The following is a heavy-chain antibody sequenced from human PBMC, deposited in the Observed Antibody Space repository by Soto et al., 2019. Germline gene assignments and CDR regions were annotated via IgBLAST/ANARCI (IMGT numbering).Heavy chain of an antibody. CDR3: AKVGYTSAWYNAFDI. V-gene: IGHV3-15*04. Sequence: GGSLRLSCAASGFTFSDAWMTWVRQAPGKGLEWVGRIESTTDGGTTDYAAPLKGRITISRDDSKNTLYLQMNSLRTEDTAVYYCAKVGYTSAWYNAFDIWGQGTMVPVSS. D-gene: IGHD6-19*01. CDR1: GFTFSDAW. J-gene: IGHJ3*02. CDR2: IESTTDGGTT.